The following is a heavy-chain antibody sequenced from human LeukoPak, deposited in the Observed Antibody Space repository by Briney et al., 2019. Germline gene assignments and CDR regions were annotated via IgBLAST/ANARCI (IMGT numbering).Heavy chain of an antibody. CDR3: AKVGNVDTAMVYYYYYYMDV. Sequence: GGSLRLSCAASEFSVGSNYMTWVRQAPGKGLEWVSAISGSGGSTYYADSVKGRFTISRDNSKNTLYLQMNSLRAEDTAVYYCAKVGNVDTAMVYYYYYYMDVWGKGTTVTVSS. V-gene: IGHV3-23*01. CDR2: ISGSGGST. J-gene: IGHJ6*03. CDR1: EFSVGSNY. D-gene: IGHD5-18*01.